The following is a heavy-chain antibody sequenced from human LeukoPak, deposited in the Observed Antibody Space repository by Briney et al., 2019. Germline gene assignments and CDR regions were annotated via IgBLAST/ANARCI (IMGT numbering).Heavy chain of an antibody. Sequence: SETLSLTRNVSGGSISSYYWSWVRQPPGKGLEWIGYIYYSGTTHYSPSLKSRVTISVDTSKNRFSLRLSSVTAADTAVYYCAKHADLYSRSAQIYFDYWGQGTLVTVSS. D-gene: IGHD6-6*01. J-gene: IGHJ4*02. CDR1: GGSISSYY. CDR3: AKHADLYSRSAQIYFDY. CDR2: IYYSGTT. V-gene: IGHV4-59*08.